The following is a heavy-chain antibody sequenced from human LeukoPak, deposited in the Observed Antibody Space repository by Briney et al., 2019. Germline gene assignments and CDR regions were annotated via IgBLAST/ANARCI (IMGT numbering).Heavy chain of an antibody. V-gene: IGHV4-39*01. D-gene: IGHD3-9*01. CDR3: ARGSYDVLTGYSTLGEY. Sequence: SETLSLTCTVSGGSISSSSYYWGWIRQPPGKGLEWIGSIYYSGSTYYNPSLKSRVTISVDTSKNQFSLKLTSVAAADTAVYYCARGSYDVLTGYSTLGEYWGQGTLVTVSS. J-gene: IGHJ4*02. CDR2: IYYSGST. CDR1: GGSISSSSYY.